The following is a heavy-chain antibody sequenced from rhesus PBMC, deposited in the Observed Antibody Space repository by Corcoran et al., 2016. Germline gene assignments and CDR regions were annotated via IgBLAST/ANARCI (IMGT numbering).Heavy chain of an antibody. CDR3: TRHPYWYFDL. CDR2: ITGSGGST. Sequence: QLQLQESGPGLVKSSETLSVTCAVSGGSVTSSFWSWTRQPPGKGLEWIGRITGSGGSTNYNPSLQSRVTLSVDTSKNQFSLKLTSVTAADTAVYYCTRHPYWYFDLWGPGTPITISS. J-gene: IGHJ2*01. V-gene: IGHV4-169*01. CDR1: GGSVTSSF.